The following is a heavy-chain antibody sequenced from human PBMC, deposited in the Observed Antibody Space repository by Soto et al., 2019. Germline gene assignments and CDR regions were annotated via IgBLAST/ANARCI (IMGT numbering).Heavy chain of an antibody. CDR1: GYSFTSYS. CDR2: IDPTDSYT. CDR3: ARPYSSSWDIDY. D-gene: IGHD6-13*01. Sequence: GESLKISCKGSGYSFTSYSITGVRQMPGKGLEWMGRIDPTDSYTNYSPSFQGHVTISADKSINTAYLQWSSLKASDSAMYYCARPYSSSWDIDYWGQGTLVTVSS. J-gene: IGHJ4*02. V-gene: IGHV5-10-1*01.